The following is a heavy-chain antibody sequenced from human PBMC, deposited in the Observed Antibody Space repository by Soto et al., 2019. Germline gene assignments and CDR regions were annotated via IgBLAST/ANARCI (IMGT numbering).Heavy chain of an antibody. Sequence: PGGSLRLSCAASGFTFINAWIIWFRQSPGKGLEWVVRIKSKTDGGTTDYAAPVKGRFTISRDDSKNTLYLQMNSLKTEDTAVYYCTTRRPTYYYDSSGYWRVDYFDYWGQGTLVTVSS. D-gene: IGHD3-22*01. CDR2: IKSKTDGGTT. V-gene: IGHV3-15*01. J-gene: IGHJ4*02. CDR1: GFTFINAW. CDR3: TTRRPTYYYDSSGYWRVDYFDY.